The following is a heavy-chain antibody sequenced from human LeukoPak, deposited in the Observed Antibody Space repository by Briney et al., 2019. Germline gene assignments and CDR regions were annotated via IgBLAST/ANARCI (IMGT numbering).Heavy chain of an antibody. J-gene: IGHJ4*02. CDR3: ARERTLTSCYDY. D-gene: IGHD2-15*01. CDR2: INPNSGGT. Sequence: ASVKVSCKASGYTFTGYCMHWVRQAPGQGLEWMGWINPNSGGTNYAQKFQGRVTMTRDTSISTAYMELSRLRPDDTAVYYCARERTLTSCYDYWGQGTLVTVSS. V-gene: IGHV1-2*02. CDR1: GYTFTGYC.